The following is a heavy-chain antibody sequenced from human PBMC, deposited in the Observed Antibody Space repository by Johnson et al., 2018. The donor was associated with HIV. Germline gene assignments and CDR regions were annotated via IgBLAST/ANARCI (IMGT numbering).Heavy chain of an antibody. V-gene: IGHV3-30-3*01. J-gene: IGHJ3*02. CDR1: AFTFSSYA. CDR3: ARGGVGDVFDI. D-gene: IGHD1-26*01. Sequence: QVQLVESGGGMVQPGGSLRLSCAASAFTFSSYAMHWVRQAPGKGLEWVALISYDGSNKYYADSVKGRFTISRDNSKNTLYLQMNSLRAEDTAVYYCARGGVGDVFDIWGQGTMVTVSA. CDR2: ISYDGSNK.